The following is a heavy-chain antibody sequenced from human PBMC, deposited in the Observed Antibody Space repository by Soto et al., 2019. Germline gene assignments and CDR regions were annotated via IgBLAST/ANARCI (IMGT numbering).Heavy chain of an antibody. CDR2: IYASGSS. CDR3: ARDSQIWFDP. V-gene: IGHV4-4*07. Sequence: QVQLQESGPGLLKPSETLSLTCTVSGGSIRGHYWSWIRQPAGKGPQWIGRIYASGSSNYNPSLKSRVTLSVDTSKSQISLKMTSVTAADTAVYHCARDSQIWFDPWGQGTLVTVSS. CDR1: GGSIRGHY. J-gene: IGHJ5*02.